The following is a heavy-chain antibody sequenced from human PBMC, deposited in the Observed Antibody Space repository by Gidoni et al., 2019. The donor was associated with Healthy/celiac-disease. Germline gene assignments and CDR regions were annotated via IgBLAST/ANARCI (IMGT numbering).Heavy chain of an antibody. D-gene: IGHD6-6*01. CDR1: GYSFTSYW. Sequence: EVQLVQSGAEVKKPGESLKISCKGSGYSFTSYWIGWVRQMPGKGLEWMGIIYPGDSDTRYSPSFQGQVTISAVKSISTAYLQWSSLKASDTAMYYCARRISSSDGWYYFDYWGQGTLVTVSS. V-gene: IGHV5-51*01. CDR2: IYPGDSDT. CDR3: ARRISSSDGWYYFDY. J-gene: IGHJ4*02.